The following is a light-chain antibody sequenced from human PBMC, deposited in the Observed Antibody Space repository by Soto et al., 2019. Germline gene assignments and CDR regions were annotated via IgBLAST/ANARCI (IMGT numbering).Light chain of an antibody. CDR3: SSYEASNTVV. CDR2: EVN. J-gene: IGLJ2*01. CDR1: TTDVGGYNY. V-gene: IGLV2-8*01. Sequence: QSALTQPPSASGSPGQSVTFSCTGTTTDVGGYNYVSWYQQHPGKAPKLIIYEVNKRPSGVPHRFSGPKSGNTASLTVSGLQAEDEADYYCSSYEASNTVVFGGGTQMTVL.